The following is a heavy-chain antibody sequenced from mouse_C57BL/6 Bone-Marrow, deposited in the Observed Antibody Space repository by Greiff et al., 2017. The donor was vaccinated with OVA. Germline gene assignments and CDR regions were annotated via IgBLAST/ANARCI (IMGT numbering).Heavy chain of an antibody. J-gene: IGHJ2*01. CDR3: ARDAPDGYYFDY. CDR2: SRNKANDYTT. V-gene: IGHV7-1*01. Sequence: EVQLVESGGGLVQSGRSLRLSCATSGFTFSDFYMEWVRQAPGKGLEWIAASRNKANDYTTEYSASVKGRFIVSRDTSQSILYLQMNALRAEDTAIYYCARDAPDGYYFDYWGPGTTLTVSS. CDR1: GFTFSDFY. D-gene: IGHD2-3*01.